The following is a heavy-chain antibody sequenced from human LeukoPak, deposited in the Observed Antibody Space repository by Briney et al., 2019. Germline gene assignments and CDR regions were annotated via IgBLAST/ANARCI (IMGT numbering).Heavy chain of an antibody. Sequence: GGSLRLSCAASGFTVSSNYMSWVRQAPGRGLEWVSVIYSGDNTYYADSVKGRFTISRDNSKNTLYLQMNSLRAEDTAVYYCARHEGYSNGFGYWGQGTLVTVSS. D-gene: IGHD5-18*01. V-gene: IGHV3-53*01. J-gene: IGHJ4*02. CDR2: IYSGDNT. CDR1: GFTVSSNY. CDR3: ARHEGYSNGFGY.